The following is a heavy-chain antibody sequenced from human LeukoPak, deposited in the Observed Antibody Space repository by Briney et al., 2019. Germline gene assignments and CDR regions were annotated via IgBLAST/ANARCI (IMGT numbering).Heavy chain of an antibody. J-gene: IGHJ4*02. CDR3: TRGTPNLLLEWLSYFDY. CDR1: GFTFGDYA. CDR2: IRSKAYGGTT. Sequence: GGSLRLSCTASGFTFGDYAMSWFRQAPGKGLEWVGFIRSKAYGGTTEYAASVKGRFTISRDDSKSIAYLQMNSLKTEDTAVYYCTRGTPNLLLEWLSYFDYWGQGTLVTVSS. V-gene: IGHV3-49*03. D-gene: IGHD3-3*01.